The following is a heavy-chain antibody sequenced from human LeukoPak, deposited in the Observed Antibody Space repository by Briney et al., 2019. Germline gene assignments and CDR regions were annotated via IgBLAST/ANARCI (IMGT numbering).Heavy chain of an antibody. CDR3: AKEDYYDSSGAFDI. D-gene: IGHD3-22*01. CDR1: GFSFSSYA. Sequence: GGSLRLSCAASGFSFSSYALSWVRQAPGKGLEWVSAISGSGGRTYYADSVKGRFTISRDNSKNTLYLQMNSLRAEDTAVYYCAKEDYYDSSGAFDIWGQGTMVTVSS. CDR2: ISGSGGRT. J-gene: IGHJ3*02. V-gene: IGHV3-23*01.